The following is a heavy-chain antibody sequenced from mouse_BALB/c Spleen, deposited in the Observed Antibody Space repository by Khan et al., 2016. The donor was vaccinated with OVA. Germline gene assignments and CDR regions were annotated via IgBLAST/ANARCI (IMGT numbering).Heavy chain of an antibody. J-gene: IGHJ2*01. V-gene: IGHV1-7*01. CDR1: GYTFTSYW. Sequence: QIQLVQSGAELAKPGASVKMSCKASGYTFTSYWMHWIKQRPGQGLEWIGYINPTSGYTDYNQKFKDKATLTADKSSSTAYMQLSSLTSDDSEVYYCERDRMDYWGKGTALTVSS. CDR2: INPTSGYT. CDR3: ERDRMDY.